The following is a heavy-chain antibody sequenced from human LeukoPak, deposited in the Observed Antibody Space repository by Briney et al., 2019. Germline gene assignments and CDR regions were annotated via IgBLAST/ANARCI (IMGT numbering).Heavy chain of an antibody. CDR2: FGIDSGNT. Sequence: RLGGSLRLSCAASGFRFSDYSMNWVRQAPGRGLEWISYFGIDSGNTNYADSVKGRFTISGDKAKNSLYLQMNSLRVEDTAVYYCARDYKYAFDNWGQGTLVTVSS. V-gene: IGHV3-48*01. CDR3: ARDYKYAFDN. CDR1: GFRFSDYS. J-gene: IGHJ4*02. D-gene: IGHD5-24*01.